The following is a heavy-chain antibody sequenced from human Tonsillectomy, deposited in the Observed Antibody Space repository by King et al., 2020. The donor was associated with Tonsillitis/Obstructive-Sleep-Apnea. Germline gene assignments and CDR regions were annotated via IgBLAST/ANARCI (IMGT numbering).Heavy chain of an antibody. V-gene: IGHV3-23*04. CDR3: AKVVYYDSSGYYYYFDY. Sequence: VQLVESGGGLVQPGGSLRLSCAASGFTFSGYAMSWVRQAPGKGLEWVSAISGSGGSTYYADSVKGRFTISRDNSKNTLYLQMNSLRAEDTAVYYCAKVVYYDSSGYYYYFDYWGQGTLVTVSS. J-gene: IGHJ4*02. CDR1: GFTFSGYA. CDR2: ISGSGGST. D-gene: IGHD3-22*01.